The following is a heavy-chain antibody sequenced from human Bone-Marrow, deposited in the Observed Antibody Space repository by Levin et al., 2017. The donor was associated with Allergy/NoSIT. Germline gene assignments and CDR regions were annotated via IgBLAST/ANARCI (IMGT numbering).Heavy chain of an antibody. CDR3: TRDLGVAAAAGD. D-gene: IGHD6-19*01. V-gene: IGHV1-18*01. J-gene: IGHJ1*01. CDR1: GPLFTSYG. Sequence: GESLKISCKASGPLFTSYGFSWVRQAPGQGLEWMAFISAYNGNTEYERKVQGRVTLTTDRSTTTVYMELRGLSVDDTAIYYCTRDLGVAAAAGDWGQGTLVTVSS. CDR2: ISAYNGNT.